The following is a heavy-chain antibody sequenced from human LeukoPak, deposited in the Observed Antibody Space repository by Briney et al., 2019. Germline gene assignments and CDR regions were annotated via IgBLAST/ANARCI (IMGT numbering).Heavy chain of an antibody. V-gene: IGHV3-7*01. CDR2: IKQDGSDK. D-gene: IGHD1-26*01. CDR1: GFTLSNFW. Sequence: GGSLRLSCAASGFTLSNFWMSWVRQAPGKGLEWVANIKQDGSDKNYMDSVKGRFTISRDNAKNTLYLQMNSLRAEDTAVYYCVRDLGGRSGHWGQGTLVTVSS. CDR3: VRDLGGRSGH. J-gene: IGHJ4*02.